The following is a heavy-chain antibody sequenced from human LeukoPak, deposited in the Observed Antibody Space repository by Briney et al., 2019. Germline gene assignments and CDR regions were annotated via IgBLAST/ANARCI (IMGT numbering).Heavy chain of an antibody. D-gene: IGHD4-17*01. J-gene: IGHJ6*02. CDR2: ISGSGGST. CDR3: AKDRSTVTTQGRYYYCGMDV. V-gene: IGHV3-23*01. CDR1: GFTFSSYA. Sequence: GGSLRLSCAASGFTFSSYAMSWVRQAPGKGLEWVSAISGSGGSTYYADSVKGRFTISRDNSKNTLYLQMNSLRAEDTAVYYCAKDRSTVTTQGRYYYCGMDVGGQGTTVTVPS.